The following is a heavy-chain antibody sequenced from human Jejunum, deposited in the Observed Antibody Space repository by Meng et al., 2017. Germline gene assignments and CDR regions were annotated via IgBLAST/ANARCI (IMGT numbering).Heavy chain of an antibody. D-gene: IGHD1-26*01. CDR3: ARDHMGSLDY. CDR2: AST. Sequence: QGPLQESGPGLVRPSETLSLICTVSGGSVSRAGYQWGWIRQPPGKGLEWIGYASTNYNPSLKSRVTISLDTSRNQFSLSLSSVTAADTAVYYCARDHMGSLDYWGQGILVTVSS. V-gene: IGHV4-61*08. CDR1: GGSVSRAGYQ. J-gene: IGHJ4*02.